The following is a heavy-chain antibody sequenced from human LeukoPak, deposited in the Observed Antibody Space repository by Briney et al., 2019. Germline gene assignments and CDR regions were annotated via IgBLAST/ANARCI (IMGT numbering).Heavy chain of an antibody. D-gene: IGHD3-10*01. Sequence: GGSLRLACAASGFTFSSYWMTWVRQAPGKGLEWVANIKQDGSDKYYVDSVKGRFTISRDNAKNSLYLQMNSLRAEDTAVYYCASDREYYYGSGSFDYWGQGTLVTVSS. J-gene: IGHJ4*02. CDR2: IKQDGSDK. V-gene: IGHV3-7*04. CDR3: ASDREYYYGSGSFDY. CDR1: GFTFSSYW.